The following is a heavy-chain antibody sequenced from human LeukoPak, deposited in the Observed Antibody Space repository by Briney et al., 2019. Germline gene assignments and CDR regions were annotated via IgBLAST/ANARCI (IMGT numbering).Heavy chain of an antibody. Sequence: TGGSLRLSCAASGFTFSSYAMHWVRQAPGKGLEWVAVISYDGSNKYYADSVKGRFTISRDNSKNTLYLQMNSLSAEDTAVYYCARDRGAEGCFDYWGQGALVTVSS. V-gene: IGHV3-30*04. CDR1: GFTFSSYA. CDR3: ARDRGAEGCFDY. J-gene: IGHJ4*02. D-gene: IGHD1-26*01. CDR2: ISYDGSNK.